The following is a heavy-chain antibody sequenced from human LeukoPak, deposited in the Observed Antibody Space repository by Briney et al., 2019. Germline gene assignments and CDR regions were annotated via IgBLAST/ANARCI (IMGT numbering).Heavy chain of an antibody. CDR2: IYHSGST. CDR3: ARQTPTYYDFWSGIDAFDI. J-gene: IGHJ3*02. D-gene: IGHD3-3*01. CDR1: GYSISSGYY. Sequence: SETLSLTCTVSGYSISSGYYWGWIRQPPGKGLEWIGSIYHSGSTYYNPSLKSRVTISVDTSKNQFSLKLSSVTAADTAVYYCARQTPTYYDFWSGIDAFDIWGQGTMVTVSS. V-gene: IGHV4-38-2*02.